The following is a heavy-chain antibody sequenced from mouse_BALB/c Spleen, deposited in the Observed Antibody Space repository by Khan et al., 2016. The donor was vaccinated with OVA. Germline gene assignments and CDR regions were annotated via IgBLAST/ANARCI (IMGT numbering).Heavy chain of an antibody. Sequence: EVQLVESGGGLVRPGGSLKLSCAASGFSFSSYSMSWVRQTPEKRLEWVATISSGGSYTYYPASVKGRFTISRDNAKNTLYLQMSSLKSEDTAMYYSTRHRGYYGSNPYLDYWGQGTTLTVSS. CDR3: TRHRGYYGSNPYLDY. V-gene: IGHV5-6-4*01. J-gene: IGHJ2*01. D-gene: IGHD1-1*01. CDR2: ISSGGSYT. CDR1: GFSFSSYS.